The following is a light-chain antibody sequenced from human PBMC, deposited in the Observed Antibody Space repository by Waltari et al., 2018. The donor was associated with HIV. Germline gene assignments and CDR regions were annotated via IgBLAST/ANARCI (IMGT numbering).Light chain of an antibody. CDR3: SSFAGTHKL. CDR2: EVT. J-gene: IGLJ2*01. V-gene: IGLV2-8*01. Sequence: QSALTQSPSASGSLGQSVNISCTGANGDISAYNYVSWYQQHSDRPPKLIIFEVTKRPSGVPDRFSGSKSGNTASLFVSGLQPEDEATYFCSSFAGTHKLFGGGTKLTVL. CDR1: NGDISAYNY.